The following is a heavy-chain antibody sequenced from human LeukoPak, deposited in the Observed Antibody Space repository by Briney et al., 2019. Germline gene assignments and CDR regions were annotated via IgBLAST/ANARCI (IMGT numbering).Heavy chain of an antibody. D-gene: IGHD3-10*01. CDR1: GGSFSGYY. J-gene: IGHJ4*02. Sequence: SETLSLTCAVYGGSFSGYYWSWIRQPPGKGLEWIGEINHSGSTNHNPSLKSRVTISVDTSKNQFSLKLSSVTAADTAVYYCARHGILLWFGEFQPTYYFDYWGQGTLVTVSS. V-gene: IGHV4-34*01. CDR3: ARHGILLWFGEFQPTYYFDY. CDR2: INHSGST.